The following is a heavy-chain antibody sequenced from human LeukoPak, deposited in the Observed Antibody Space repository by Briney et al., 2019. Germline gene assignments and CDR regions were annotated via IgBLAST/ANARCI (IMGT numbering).Heavy chain of an antibody. CDR2: IYRSGTT. V-gene: IGHV4-59*01. J-gene: IGHJ6*02. Sequence: SETLSLTCTVSGGSISRYYWNWIRQSPGKGLEWIGYIYRSGTTNYNPSFKSRLTISVDTSKNQFSLKMSSVTAADMAVYYCAREDPQTTVPEGMDVWGQGTTVTVSS. CDR1: GGSISRYY. D-gene: IGHD4-17*01. CDR3: AREDPQTTVPEGMDV.